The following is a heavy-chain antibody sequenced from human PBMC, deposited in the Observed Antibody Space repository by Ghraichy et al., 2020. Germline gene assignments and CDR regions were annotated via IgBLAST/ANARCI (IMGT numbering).Heavy chain of an antibody. CDR2: IYYSGST. V-gene: IGHV4-30-4*01. CDR1: GGSISSGDYY. D-gene: IGHD2-2*01. Sequence: SQTLSLTCTVSGGSISSGDYYWSWIRQPPGKGLEWIGYIYYSGSTYYNPSLKSRVTISVDTSKNQFSLKLSSVTAADTAVYYCARDRVVVVPAAMDVNYYYYGMDVWGQGTTVTVSS. J-gene: IGHJ6*02. CDR3: ARDRVVVVPAAMDVNYYYYGMDV.